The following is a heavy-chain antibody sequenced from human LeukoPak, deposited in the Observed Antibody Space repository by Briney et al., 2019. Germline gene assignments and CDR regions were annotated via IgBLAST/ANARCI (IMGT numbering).Heavy chain of an antibody. CDR2: ISSSGSTI. CDR1: GFTFSSYE. D-gene: IGHD6-19*01. V-gene: IGHV3-48*03. Sequence: GGSLRLSCAASGFTFSSYEMNWVRQAPGKGLEWVSYISSSGSTIYYADSVKGRFTISRDNAKNSLYLQMNSLRAEDTAVYYCASSGWYKGAFDIWGQGTMVTVSS. J-gene: IGHJ3*02. CDR3: ASSGWYKGAFDI.